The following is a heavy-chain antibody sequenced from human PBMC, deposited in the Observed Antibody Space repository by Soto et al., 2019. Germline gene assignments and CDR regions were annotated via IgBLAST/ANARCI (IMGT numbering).Heavy chain of an antibody. Sequence: SETLSLTCTVSGGSISSYYWSWIRQPPGKGLEWIGYIYYSGSTNYNPSLKSRVTIPVDTSKNQFSLKLSSVTAADTAVYYCARGPRVEMATIPAEYFQHWGQGTLVTSPQ. J-gene: IGHJ1*01. D-gene: IGHD5-12*01. CDR1: GGSISSYY. CDR2: IYYSGST. V-gene: IGHV4-59*01. CDR3: ARGPRVEMATIPAEYFQH.